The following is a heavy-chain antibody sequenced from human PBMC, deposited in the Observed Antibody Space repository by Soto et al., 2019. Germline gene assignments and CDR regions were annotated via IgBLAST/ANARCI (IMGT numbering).Heavy chain of an antibody. CDR3: ARSHLYYDSSGYTDY. CDR1: EYTFSDYS. Sequence: GLPLRVSCAAAEYTFSDYSMSRISQATGKGLEWVSYISSSGSTIYYADSVKGRFTISRDNAKNSLYLQMNSLRAEDTAVYYCARSHLYYDSSGYTDYWGQGTLVTVSS. D-gene: IGHD3-22*01. CDR2: ISSSGSTI. J-gene: IGHJ4*02. V-gene: IGHV3-11*01.